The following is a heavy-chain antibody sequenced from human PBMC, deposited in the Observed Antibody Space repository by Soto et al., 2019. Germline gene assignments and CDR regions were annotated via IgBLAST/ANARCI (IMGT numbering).Heavy chain of an antibody. D-gene: IGHD3-16*01. J-gene: IGHJ6*02. CDR3: ARDPTGSTGGYYYYYGMDV. Sequence: SETLSLTCTVSGGTISGYYWSWIRQPPGKGLEWIGEINHSGSTNYNPSLKSRVTISVDTSKNQFSLKLSSVTAADTAVYYCARDPTGSTGGYYYYYGMDVWGQGTTVTVS. CDR2: INHSGST. V-gene: IGHV4-34*01. CDR1: GGTISGYY.